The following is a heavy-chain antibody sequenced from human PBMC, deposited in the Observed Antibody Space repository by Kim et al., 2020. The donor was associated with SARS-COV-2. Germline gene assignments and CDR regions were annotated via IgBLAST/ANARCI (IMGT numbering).Heavy chain of an antibody. CDR3: AKALRQLSMARDY. Sequence: HYADSVKGRFTISRDNSKNMLYLQMNSLRAEDTALYYCAKALRQLSMARDYWGQGTLVTVSS. D-gene: IGHD3-10*01. V-gene: IGHV3-23*01. J-gene: IGHJ4*02.